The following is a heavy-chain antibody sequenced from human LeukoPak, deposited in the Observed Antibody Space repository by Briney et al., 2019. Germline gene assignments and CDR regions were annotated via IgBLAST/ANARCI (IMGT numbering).Heavy chain of an antibody. J-gene: IGHJ5*02. CDR1: GYTFTGYY. D-gene: IGHD3-3*01. Sequence: GASVKVSCKASGYTFTGYYMHWVRQAPGQGLEWMGRINPNSGGTNYAQKFQGRVTMTRDTSISTAYMELSRLRSDDTAVYYCARDGQITIFGVVDSGDWFDPWGQGTLVTVSS. CDR2: INPNSGGT. V-gene: IGHV1-2*06. CDR3: ARDGQITIFGVVDSGDWFDP.